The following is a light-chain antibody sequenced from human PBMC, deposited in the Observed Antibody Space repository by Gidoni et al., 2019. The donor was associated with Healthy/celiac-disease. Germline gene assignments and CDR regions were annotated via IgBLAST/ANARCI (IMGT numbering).Light chain of an antibody. CDR2: GAS. CDR1: QSVSSN. V-gene: IGKV3-15*01. J-gene: IGKJ2*01. Sequence: EIVMTQSPATLSVSPGERATLSCRASQSVSSNLPWYQQKPGQAPRLLIYGASTRATGIPARFSGSGSGTEFTLTISSLQSEDFAVYYCQQYNNWPYTFXQXTKLEIK. CDR3: QQYNNWPYT.